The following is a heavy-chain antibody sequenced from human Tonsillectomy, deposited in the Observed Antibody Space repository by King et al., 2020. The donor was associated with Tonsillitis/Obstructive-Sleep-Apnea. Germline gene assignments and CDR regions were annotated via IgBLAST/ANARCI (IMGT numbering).Heavy chain of an antibody. CDR2: INHSGST. J-gene: IGHJ4*02. V-gene: IGHV4-34*01. CDR3: ARGTTVTTIRYFDY. Sequence: VQLQQWGAGLLKPSETLSLTCAVYGGSCSGYYWSCSRQPPGKGLEWMGEINHSGSTNYKPSLKSRVTISVDTSKNQFSLKLSSVTAADTAVYYCARGTTVTTIRYFDYWGQGTLVTVSS. D-gene: IGHD4-11*01. CDR1: GGSCSGYY.